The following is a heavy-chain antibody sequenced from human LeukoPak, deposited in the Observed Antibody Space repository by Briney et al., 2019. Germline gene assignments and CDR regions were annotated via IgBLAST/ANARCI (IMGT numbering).Heavy chain of an antibody. CDR3: ARFDQLLAFDY. D-gene: IGHD2-2*01. CDR2: IYYSGST. J-gene: IGHJ4*02. Sequence: SETLSLTCTVSGGSISSYYWSWIRQPPGKGLEWIGCIYYSGSTNYNPSLKSRVTISVDTSKNQFSLKLSSVTAADTAVYYCARFDQLLAFDYWGQGTLVTVSS. V-gene: IGHV4-59*08. CDR1: GGSISSYY.